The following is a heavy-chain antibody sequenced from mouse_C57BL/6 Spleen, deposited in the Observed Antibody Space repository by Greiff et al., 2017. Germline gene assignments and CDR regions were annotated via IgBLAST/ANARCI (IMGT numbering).Heavy chain of an antibody. J-gene: IGHJ4*01. V-gene: IGHV2-6*01. D-gene: IGHD1-1*01. Sequence: QVQLQQSGPGLVAPSQSLSITCTVSGFSLTSYGVDWVRQSPGKGLEWLGVIWGVGSTNYNSALKSRLSISKDNSKSQVFLKINSLQTDDTAMYYCASSTTVGAMDYWGQGTSVTVSS. CDR2: IWGVGST. CDR1: GFSLTSYG. CDR3: ASSTTVGAMDY.